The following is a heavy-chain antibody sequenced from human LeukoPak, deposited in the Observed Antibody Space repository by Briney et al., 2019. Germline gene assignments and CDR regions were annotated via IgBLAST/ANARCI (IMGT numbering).Heavy chain of an antibody. D-gene: IGHD3-9*01. CDR2: ISYDGSNK. V-gene: IGHV3-30*18. Sequence: GGSLRLSCAASGFTFSSYGMHWVRQAPGKGLEWVAVISYDGSNKYYADSVKGRFTISRDNSKNTLYLQMNSLRAEDTAVYYCAKGLGDILTSQPFDYWGQGTLVTVSS. CDR3: AKGLGDILTSQPFDY. CDR1: GFTFSSYG. J-gene: IGHJ4*02.